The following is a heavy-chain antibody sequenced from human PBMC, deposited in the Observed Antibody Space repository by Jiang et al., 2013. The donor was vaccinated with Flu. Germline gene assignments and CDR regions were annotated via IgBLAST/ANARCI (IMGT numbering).Heavy chain of an antibody. J-gene: IGHJ5*02. CDR1: GGSFSSDTYY. Sequence: SQTLSLTCTVSGGSFSSDTYYWTWIRQPAGKGLEWIGRIFPGGNTDYNPSLKSRVTISIDTSKNQFSLKVTSVTAADTAVYYCAREVPATDSSPFDPWGQGTLVTVSS. D-gene: IGHD6-13*01. CDR2: IFPGGNT. CDR3: AREVPATDSSPFDP. V-gene: IGHV4-61*02.